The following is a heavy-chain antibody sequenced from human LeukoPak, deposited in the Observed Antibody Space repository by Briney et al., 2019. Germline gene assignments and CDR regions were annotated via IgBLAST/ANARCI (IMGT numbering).Heavy chain of an antibody. J-gene: IGHJ5*02. CDR2: IYYSGST. Sequence: KASETLSLTCTVSGGSISSSSYYWGWIRQPPGKGLEWIGSIYYSGSTYYNPSLKSRVTISVDTSKNQFSLKLSSVTAADTAVYYCARQYAAAGRKFDPWGQGTLVTVSS. CDR1: GGSISSSSYY. D-gene: IGHD6-13*01. CDR3: ARQYAAAGRKFDP. V-gene: IGHV4-39*01.